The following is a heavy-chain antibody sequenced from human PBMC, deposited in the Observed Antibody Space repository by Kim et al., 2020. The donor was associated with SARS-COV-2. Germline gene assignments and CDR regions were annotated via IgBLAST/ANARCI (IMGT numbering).Heavy chain of an antibody. CDR3: ARTPGLAWQCGGYIDY. CDR1: GGSITNNY. CDR2: IYYSGST. Sequence: SETLSLTCTVSGGSITNNYWSWIRQPPGKGLEWIGYIYYSGSTNYNPTLRSRATISLDTSRSQFSLKLDSVTAAATALDYCARTPGLAWQCGGYIDYWGQGTLVTVSS. V-gene: IGHV4-59*13. J-gene: IGHJ4*02. D-gene: IGHD3-16*01.